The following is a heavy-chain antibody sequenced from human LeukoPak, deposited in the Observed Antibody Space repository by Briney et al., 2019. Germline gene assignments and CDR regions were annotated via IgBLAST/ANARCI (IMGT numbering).Heavy chain of an antibody. CDR2: INPSGGST. CDR3: AREWVSGYYYGMDV. J-gene: IGHJ6*02. Sequence: GASVKVSCKVSGYTLTSYYMHWVRQAPGQGLEWMELINPSGGSTSFAQKFQGRVTMTRDTSTSTVYMELSSPRSEDTAVYYCAREWVSGYYYGMDVWGQGTTVTVSS. D-gene: IGHD1-26*01. V-gene: IGHV1-46*01. CDR1: GYTLTSYY.